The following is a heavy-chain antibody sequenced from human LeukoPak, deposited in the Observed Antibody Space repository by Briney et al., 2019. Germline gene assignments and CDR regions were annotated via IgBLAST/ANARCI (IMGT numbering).Heavy chain of an antibody. D-gene: IGHD6-13*01. Sequence: ASVKVSCKASGGTFSSYAISWVRQAPGQGLEWMGRIIPIFGTANYAQKFQGRVTITTDESTSTAYMELSSLRSEDTAVYHCASTGIAAAGTWFDPWGQGTLVTVSS. J-gene: IGHJ5*02. CDR3: ASTGIAAAGTWFDP. CDR1: GGTFSSYA. V-gene: IGHV1-69*05. CDR2: IIPIFGTA.